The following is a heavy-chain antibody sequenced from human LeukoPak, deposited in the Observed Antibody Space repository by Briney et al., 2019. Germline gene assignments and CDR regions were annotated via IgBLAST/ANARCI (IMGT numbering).Heavy chain of an antibody. D-gene: IGHD3-10*01. V-gene: IGHV3-23*01. CDR2: ISGSGGST. Sequence: GGSLRLSCAASGFTFSSYAMSWVRQAPGKGLECVSAISGSGGSTYYADSVKGLFTISRDNSKNTLYLKMNSVRAEDTAVYYCAKVAFRCGEFEYYFDYWGQGTLVTVSS. CDR1: GFTFSSYA. CDR3: AKVAFRCGEFEYYFDY. J-gene: IGHJ4*02.